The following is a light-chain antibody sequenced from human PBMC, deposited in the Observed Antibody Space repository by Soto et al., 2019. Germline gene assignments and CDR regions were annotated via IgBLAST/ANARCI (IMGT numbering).Light chain of an antibody. CDR1: TSDVGSYSL. Sequence: QSVLTQPASVSGSPGQSITMSFTGTTSDVGSYSLLSWYQQHPGKAPKLMIYEYSKRPSGVSNRFSGSKSGNTASLTISGLQAEDEADYYCYSYAGSSIYVFGPGTKVTVL. CDR3: YSYAGSSIYV. V-gene: IGLV2-23*01. CDR2: EYS. J-gene: IGLJ1*01.